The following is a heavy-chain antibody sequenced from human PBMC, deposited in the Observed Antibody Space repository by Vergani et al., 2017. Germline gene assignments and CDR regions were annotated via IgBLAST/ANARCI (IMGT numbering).Heavy chain of an antibody. CDR1: GFTFDDYA. J-gene: IGHJ6*02. CDR2: ICWNSGSI. V-gene: IGHV3-9*01. Sequence: EVQLVESGGGLVQPGRSLRLSCAASGFTFDDYAMHWVRQAPGKGLEWVSGICWNSGSIGYADSVKGRFTITRDNAKNSLYLQMNSLRAEDTALYYCAKEIRSGDFWGGYDYYYYGMDVWGQGTTVTVSS. CDR3: AKEIRSGDFWGGYDYYYYGMDV. D-gene: IGHD3-3*01.